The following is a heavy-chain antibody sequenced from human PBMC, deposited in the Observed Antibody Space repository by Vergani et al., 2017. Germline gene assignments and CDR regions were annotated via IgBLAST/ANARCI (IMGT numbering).Heavy chain of an antibody. D-gene: IGHD1-1*01. Sequence: QVHLVESGGGVVQPGRSLRLSCVVPGFTSSYYGMHWVRQAPGKGLEWVAVISYDGTQKYYADSVKGRFTISRDNSKSTLYMQMNSLRTEDTAVYYCAKKSCGTPGCQIGYFREWGQGTLVTVSS. V-gene: IGHV3-30*18. CDR2: ISYDGTQK. CDR1: GFTSSYYG. J-gene: IGHJ1*01. CDR3: AKKSCGTPGCQIGYFRE.